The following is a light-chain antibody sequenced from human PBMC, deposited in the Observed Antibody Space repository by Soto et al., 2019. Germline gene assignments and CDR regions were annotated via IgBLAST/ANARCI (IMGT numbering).Light chain of an antibody. CDR1: QSITFN. Sequence: EIVMTQSPDTLSVSPGERATLSCRASQSITFNLAWYQQKPGQAPRLLIYAASTRATGIPARFSGSGSGTEFTLTISSLQSEDFAVYYCQQFNDWPQTFGKGTKADIK. CDR2: AAS. J-gene: IGKJ2*01. V-gene: IGKV3-15*01. CDR3: QQFNDWPQT.